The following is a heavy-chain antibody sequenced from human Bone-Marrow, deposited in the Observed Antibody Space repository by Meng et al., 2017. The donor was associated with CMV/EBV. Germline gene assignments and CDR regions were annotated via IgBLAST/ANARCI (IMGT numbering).Heavy chain of an antibody. CDR2: ISSSSSYI. D-gene: IGHD2-2*01. CDR3: ASVVVPAAFNY. CDR1: GFTFSSYS. Sequence: GESLRLSCAASGFTFSSYSMNWVRQAPGKGLEWVSSISSSSSYIYYADSVKGRFTISRDNAKNSLYLQMNSLRAEDTAVYYCASVVVPAAFNYWGQGTLVNGAS. J-gene: IGHJ4*02. V-gene: IGHV3-21*01.